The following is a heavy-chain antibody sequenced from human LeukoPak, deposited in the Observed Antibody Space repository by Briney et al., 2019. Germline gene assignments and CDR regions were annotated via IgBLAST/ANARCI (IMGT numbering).Heavy chain of an antibody. CDR1: GFTFSDYG. CDR3: ARGRSTWHLDY. CDR2: ISSSDYP. Sequence: GGSLRLSCAASGFTFSDYGMTWVRQAPGKGLEWVSTISSSDYPSYTDSVKGRFTISRDNAKNSLSLQMNSLRAEDTAVYYCARGRSTWHLDYWGQGTLVTVSS. J-gene: IGHJ4*02. D-gene: IGHD1-26*01. V-gene: IGHV3-69-1*02.